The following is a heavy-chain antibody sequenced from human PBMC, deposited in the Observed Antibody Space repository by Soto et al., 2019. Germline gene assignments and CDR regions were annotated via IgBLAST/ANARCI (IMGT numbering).Heavy chain of an antibody. Sequence: GESLKISCQTFGYTFTSNCIAWARQKPGKGLEWMGIIFPADSEIRQSPSFRGHVTISADKSISTAYLQWSSLEASDTAVYYCARPLYPGYCTDGVCYSYDFWGQGTPVTVSS. V-gene: IGHV5-51*01. CDR2: IFPADSEI. CDR1: GYTFTSNC. CDR3: ARPLYPGYCTDGVCYSYDF. J-gene: IGHJ4*02. D-gene: IGHD2-8*01.